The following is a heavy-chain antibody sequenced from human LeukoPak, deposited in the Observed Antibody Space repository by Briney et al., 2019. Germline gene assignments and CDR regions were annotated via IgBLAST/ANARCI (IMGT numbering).Heavy chain of an antibody. CDR3: ARVSRGGSGSGAFDI. Sequence: SQTLSLTCTVSNGSISSYDSYWSWIRQPPGKGLDWIAYIYYGGSTDSTPSLKSRVTISVDTSKNQFSLRLTSVTAADTAVYYRARVSRGGSGSGAFDIWGQGTMVTVSS. J-gene: IGHJ3*02. D-gene: IGHD3-10*01. V-gene: IGHV4-30-4*01. CDR1: NGSISSYDSY. CDR2: IYYGGST.